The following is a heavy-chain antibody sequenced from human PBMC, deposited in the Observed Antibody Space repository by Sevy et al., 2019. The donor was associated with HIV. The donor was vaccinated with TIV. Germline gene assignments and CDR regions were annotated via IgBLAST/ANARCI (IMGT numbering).Heavy chain of an antibody. CDR2: ISAYNGNT. CDR3: ARDLRYCSGGSSYSSVNLSY. CDR1: GYTFTSYG. D-gene: IGHD2-15*01. J-gene: IGHJ4*02. V-gene: IGHV1-18*01. Sequence: ASVKVSCKASGYTFTSYGISWVRQAPGQGLEWMGWISAYNGNTNYAQKLQGRVTMTTDKSTSTAYMELRSLRSDDTAVYYCARDLRYCSGGSSYSSVNLSYWGQGTLVTVSS.